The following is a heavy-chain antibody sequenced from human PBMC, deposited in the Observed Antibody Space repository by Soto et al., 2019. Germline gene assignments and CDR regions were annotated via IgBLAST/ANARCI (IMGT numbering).Heavy chain of an antibody. V-gene: IGHV5-10-1*03. CDR2: IDPSDSYT. D-gene: IGHD3-9*01. CDR3: ASRYYDILTGPRGGYYYYGMDV. CDR1: GYSFTSYW. Sequence: EVQLVQSGAEVKKPGESLRISCKGSGYSFTSYWISWVRQMPGKGLEWMGRIDPSDSYTNYSPSFQGHVTISADKSISTAYLQWSSLKASDTAMYYCASRYYDILTGPRGGYYYYGMDVWGQGTTVTVSS. J-gene: IGHJ6*02.